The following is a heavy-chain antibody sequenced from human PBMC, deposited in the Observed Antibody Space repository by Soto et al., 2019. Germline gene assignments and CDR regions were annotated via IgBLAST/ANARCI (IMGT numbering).Heavy chain of an antibody. J-gene: IGHJ5*02. CDR2: ISSSASHI. V-gene: IGHV3-21*01. CDR3: ARGYTGYCSGGTCYWFDH. D-gene: IGHD2-15*01. Sequence: EVQLVESGGGLVKPGGSLRLSGAASGFSFSSYSMNWVRQAPGKGLEWVSSISSSASHINYADSVKGRYTISRDNAKKSLYLQMNSLRAEDTAVYYCARGYTGYCSGGTCYWFDHWGQGTLVTVSS. CDR1: GFSFSSYS.